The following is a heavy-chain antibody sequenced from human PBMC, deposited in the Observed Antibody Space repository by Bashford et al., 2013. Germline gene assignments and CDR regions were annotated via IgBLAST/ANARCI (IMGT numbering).Heavy chain of an antibody. CDR2: IYSGGST. CDR1: EFTVSSNS. CDR3: ARDTGGYDFWSGYYINYYYYMDV. J-gene: IGHJ6*03. D-gene: IGHD3-3*01. V-gene: IGHV3-66*01. Sequence: GSLRLSCAVSEFTVSSNSMSWVRQAPGKGLEWVSDIYSGGSTNYADSVKGRFTISRDTSKNSLYLQMNSLRAEDTAVYYCARDTGGYDFWSGYYINYYYYMDVWGKGTTVTVSS.